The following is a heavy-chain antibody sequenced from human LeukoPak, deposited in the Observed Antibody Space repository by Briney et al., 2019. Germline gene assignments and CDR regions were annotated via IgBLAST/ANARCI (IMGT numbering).Heavy chain of an antibody. CDR1: GGSIGRYY. J-gene: IGHJ4*02. CDR3: ARDSDTAMAPESYFDY. CDR2: IYNSGTT. Sequence: SETLSLTCTVSGGSIGRYYWTWIRQPPGKGLEWIGYIYNSGTTNYNPSLKSRVTISVDTSKNQFSLKLSSVTAADTAVYYCARDSDTAMAPESYFDYWGQGTLVTVSS. V-gene: IGHV4-59*01. D-gene: IGHD5-18*01.